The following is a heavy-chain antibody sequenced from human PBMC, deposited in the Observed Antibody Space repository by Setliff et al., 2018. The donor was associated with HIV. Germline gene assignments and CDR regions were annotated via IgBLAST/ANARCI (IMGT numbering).Heavy chain of an antibody. CDR1: GGSLSGYY. D-gene: IGHD3-22*01. CDR2: IHDSGTT. J-gene: IGHJ1*01. Sequence: SETLSLTCAVYGGSLSGYYWSWIRQPPGKGLEWIREIHDSGTTNYNPSLKSRVTVSVDMSKKQFSLKLNSVAAADTAVYNCAGRYSSRGQFLHWGQGTLVTVSS. V-gene: IGHV4-34*01. CDR3: AGRYSSRGQFLH.